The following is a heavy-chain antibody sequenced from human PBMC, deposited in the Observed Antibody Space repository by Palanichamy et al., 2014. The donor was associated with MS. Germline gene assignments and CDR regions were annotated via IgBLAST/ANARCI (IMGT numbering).Heavy chain of an antibody. CDR1: GYTFTPYG. CDR3: ARDERAFCTGTSCPYFDS. CDR2: ISAYNGNT. D-gene: IGHD2-2*01. J-gene: IGHJ4*02. V-gene: IGHV1-18*04. Sequence: QVQLVQSGAEVKEPGASVKVSCGSGYTFTPYGISWVRQAPGQGLEWMGWISAYNGNTHYAPRFLGRVTLTTDTSTSTAYLELRSQRSDDTAVYYCARDERAFCTGTSCPYFDSWGQGTLVTVSS.